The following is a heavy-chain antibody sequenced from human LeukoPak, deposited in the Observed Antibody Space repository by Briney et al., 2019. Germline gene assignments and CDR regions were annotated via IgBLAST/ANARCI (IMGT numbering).Heavy chain of an antibody. CDR3: AGTRQRYDYGGYETGNYFDY. D-gene: IGHD4-17*01. J-gene: IGHJ4*02. CDR2: IYYSGII. V-gene: IGHV4-59*08. CDR1: GDSISNAY. Sequence: SETLSLTCTVSGDSISNAYWSWIRQPPGKALEWIGYIYYSGIIKYNPSLKSRVTISVDTSKNQFSLKLSSVTAADTAVYYCAGTRQRYDYGGYETGNYFDYWGQGTLVTVSS.